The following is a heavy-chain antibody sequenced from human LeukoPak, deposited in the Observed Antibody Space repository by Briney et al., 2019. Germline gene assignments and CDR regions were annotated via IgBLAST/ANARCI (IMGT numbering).Heavy chain of an antibody. V-gene: IGHV3-53*01. J-gene: IGHJ4*02. D-gene: IGHD1-26*01. CDR1: GFTVSSNY. CDR2: IYSGGST. Sequence: GGSLRLSCAASGFTVSSNYMSWVRQAPGKGLEWVSVIYSGGSTYYADSVKGRFTISRDNLKNTLYLQMNSLTAEDTAVYYCATQVATLLSYFDYWGQGTLVTVSS. CDR3: ATQVATLLSYFDY.